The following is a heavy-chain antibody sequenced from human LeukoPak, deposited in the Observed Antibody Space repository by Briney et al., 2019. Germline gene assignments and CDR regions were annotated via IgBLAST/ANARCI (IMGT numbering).Heavy chain of an antibody. J-gene: IGHJ4*02. D-gene: IGHD3-10*01. CDR2: ISAYNGNI. CDR1: GYTFSSYG. Sequence: ASVKVSCKASGYTFSSYGISWVRQAPGQGLEWMGWISAYNGNINYIEKFQGRVTMTTDTSTSTAYMELRSLRSDDTAVYYCAREHGAGTYYNPVGFDYWGRGTLVTVSS. CDR3: AREHGAGTYYNPVGFDY. V-gene: IGHV1-18*04.